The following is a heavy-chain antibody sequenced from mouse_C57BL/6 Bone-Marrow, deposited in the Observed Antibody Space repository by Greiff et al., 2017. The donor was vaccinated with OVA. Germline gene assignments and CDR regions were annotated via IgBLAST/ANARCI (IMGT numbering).Heavy chain of an antibody. Sequence: VHVKQSGAELVRPGASVKLSCTASGFNIKDDYMHWVKLRPEQGLEWIGWIDPENGDTEYASKFQGKATITADTSSNTAYLQLSSLTSEDTAVYYCTTRSLYAMDYWGQGTSVTVSS. J-gene: IGHJ4*01. CDR3: TTRSLYAMDY. V-gene: IGHV14-4*01. CDR1: GFNIKDDY. CDR2: IDPENGDT. D-gene: IGHD6-2*01.